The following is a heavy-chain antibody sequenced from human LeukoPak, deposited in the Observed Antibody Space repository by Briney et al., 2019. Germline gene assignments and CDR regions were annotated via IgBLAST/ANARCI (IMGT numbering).Heavy chain of an antibody. CDR2: IYYSGST. CDR3: ARGGTTVTPGLLWFDP. D-gene: IGHD4-17*01. CDR1: GGSISSHY. V-gene: IGHV4-59*11. Sequence: SETLSLTCCVSGGSISSHYWSWIRQPPGKGLEWIGYIYYSGSTKYNPSLKSRVTISVDTSKNQFSLRLSSVTAADTAVYYCARGGTTVTPGLLWFDPWGQGTLVTVSS. J-gene: IGHJ5*02.